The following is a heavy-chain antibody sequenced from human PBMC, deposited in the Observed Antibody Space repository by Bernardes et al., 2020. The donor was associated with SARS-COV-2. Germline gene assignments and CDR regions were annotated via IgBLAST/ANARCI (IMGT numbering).Heavy chain of an antibody. Sequence: SETLSLTCSASGDSVNSNNYYWSWIRQPPGKGLEWIGYIYYTGNTNYNPSLKSRVTISIDTSKNHFSLRLSSVTAADTAVYYCARNTRAATLHLGESWYAFDIWGQGAMVTVSS. CDR1: GDSVNSNNYY. CDR3: ARNTRAATLHLGESWYAFDI. CDR2: IYYTGNT. D-gene: IGHD3-16*01. V-gene: IGHV4-61*03. J-gene: IGHJ3*02.